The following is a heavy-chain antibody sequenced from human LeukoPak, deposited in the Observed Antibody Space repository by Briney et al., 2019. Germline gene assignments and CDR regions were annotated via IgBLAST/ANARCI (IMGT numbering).Heavy chain of an antibody. D-gene: IGHD2-15*01. V-gene: IGHV1-69*13. J-gene: IGHJ5*02. CDR1: GGTFSSYA. Sequence: ASVKVSCKASGGTFSSYAISWVRQAPGQGLEWMGGIIPIFGTANYAQKFQGRVTITADESTSTAYMELSSLRSEDTAVYCCAGVRGLVVYYNWFDPWGQGTLVTVSS. CDR3: AGVRGLVVYYNWFDP. CDR2: IIPIFGTA.